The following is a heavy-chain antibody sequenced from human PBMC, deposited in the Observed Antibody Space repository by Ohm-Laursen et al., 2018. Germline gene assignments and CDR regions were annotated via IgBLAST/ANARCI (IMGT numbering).Heavy chain of an antibody. J-gene: IGHJ4*02. CDR2: ITSSTSTI. CDR1: GFTFRSYE. V-gene: IGHV3-48*01. Sequence: SLRLSCAASGFTFRSYEMNWVRQAPGKGLEWVSSITSSTSTIYYGDSVKGRFTISRDNSKNTLYLQMNSLRAEDTAVYYCAKDSGGSTPGEDYWGQGTLVTVSS. CDR3: AKDSGGSTPGEDY. D-gene: IGHD3-16*01.